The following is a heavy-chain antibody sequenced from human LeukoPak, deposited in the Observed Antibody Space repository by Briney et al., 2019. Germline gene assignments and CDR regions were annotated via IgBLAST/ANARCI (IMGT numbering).Heavy chain of an antibody. Sequence: SVKVSCKASGGTFSSYAISWVRQAPGQGLEWMGRIIPILGIANYAQKFQGRVTVTADKSTSTAYMELSSLRSEDTAVYYCAREGAYSSSFYYYYGMDVWGQGTTVTVSS. V-gene: IGHV1-69*04. J-gene: IGHJ6*02. CDR1: GGTFSSYA. CDR2: IIPILGIA. CDR3: AREGAYSSSFYYYYGMDV. D-gene: IGHD6-13*01.